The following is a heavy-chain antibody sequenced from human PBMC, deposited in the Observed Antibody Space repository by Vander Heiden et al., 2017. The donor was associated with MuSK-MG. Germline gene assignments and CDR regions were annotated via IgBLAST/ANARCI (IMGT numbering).Heavy chain of an antibody. CDR1: GFTFSSHA. J-gene: IGHJ5*01. CDR3: AKVGHLS. V-gene: IGHV3-23*01. CDR2: IGGSRCWS. Sequence: EVQLLESGGGLVQPGGSLRLSCAASGFTFSSHAMSWVRQAPGKGLEWVSAIGGSRCWSYYADSGKGRFTVSKHNSKNSRYLQMNSLSAGGRGVVYCAKVGHLSW.